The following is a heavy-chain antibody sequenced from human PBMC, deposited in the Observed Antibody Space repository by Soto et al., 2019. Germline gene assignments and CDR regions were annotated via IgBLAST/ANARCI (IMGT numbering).Heavy chain of an antibody. D-gene: IGHD5-18*01. Sequence: EVQLVESGGGLVQPGGSLRLSCAASGFTFSSYSMNWVRQAPGKGLEWVSYISSSSSTIYYADAVKGRFTISRDNATNSLYLQMNSLRAEDTAVDYCARDRPVYSYGLDYWGQGTLVTVSS. CDR2: ISSSSSTI. CDR3: ARDRPVYSYGLDY. CDR1: GFTFSSYS. V-gene: IGHV3-48*01. J-gene: IGHJ4*02.